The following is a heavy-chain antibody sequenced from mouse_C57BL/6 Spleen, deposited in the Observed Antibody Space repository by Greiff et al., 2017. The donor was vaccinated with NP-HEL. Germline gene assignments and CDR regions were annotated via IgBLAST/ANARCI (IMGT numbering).Heavy chain of an antibody. CDR1: GYAFSSYW. CDR3: AIIYYGNYLYAMDY. CDR2: IYPGDGDT. D-gene: IGHD2-1*01. Sequence: VQLQQSGAELVKPGASVKISCKASGYAFSSYWMNWVKQRPGKGLEWIGQIYPGDGDTNYNGKFKGKATLTADKSSSTAYMQLSSLTSEDSAVYFCAIIYYGNYLYAMDYWGQGTSVTVSS. J-gene: IGHJ4*01. V-gene: IGHV1-80*01.